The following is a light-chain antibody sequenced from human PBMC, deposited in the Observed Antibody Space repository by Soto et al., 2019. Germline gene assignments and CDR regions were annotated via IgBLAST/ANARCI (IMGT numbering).Light chain of an antibody. CDR3: QQRTNWPWT. J-gene: IGKJ1*01. Sequence: IALTQSPATLSLSPGERATLSCRASQSVGSYFAWYQQKPGQTPRLLIYDTSSRATGIPLRFSGSGSGTDFALTISGLEPEDFGVYYCQQRTNWPWTFGQGTKVDIK. CDR1: QSVGSY. V-gene: IGKV3-11*01. CDR2: DTS.